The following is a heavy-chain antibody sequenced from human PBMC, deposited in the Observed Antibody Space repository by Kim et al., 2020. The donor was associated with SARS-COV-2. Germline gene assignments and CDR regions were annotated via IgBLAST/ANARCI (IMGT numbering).Heavy chain of an antibody. CDR2: ISYDGSNK. CDR3: ARPRGGSWYSTMDV. Sequence: GGSLSLSCAASGFTFSSYAMHWVRQAPGKGLEWVAVISYDGSNKYYADSVKGRFTISRDNSKNTLYLQMNSLRAEDTAVYYCARPRGGSWYSTMDVWGQG. J-gene: IGHJ6*02. CDR1: GFTFSSYA. V-gene: IGHV3-30-3*01. D-gene: IGHD6-13*01.